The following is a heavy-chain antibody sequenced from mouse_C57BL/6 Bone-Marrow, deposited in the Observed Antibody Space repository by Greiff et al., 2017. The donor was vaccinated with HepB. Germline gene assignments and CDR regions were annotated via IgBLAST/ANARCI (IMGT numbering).Heavy chain of an antibody. V-gene: IGHV1-76*01. D-gene: IGHD2-12*01. J-gene: IGHJ2*01. CDR3: ARLRRGFDY. CDR1: GYTFTDYY. Sequence: QVQLKESGAELVRPGASVKLSCKASGYTFTDYYINWVKQRPGQGLEWIARIYPGSGNTYYNEKFKGKATLTAEKSSSTAYMQLSSLTSEDSAVYFCARLRRGFDYWGQGTTLTVSS. CDR2: IYPGSGNT.